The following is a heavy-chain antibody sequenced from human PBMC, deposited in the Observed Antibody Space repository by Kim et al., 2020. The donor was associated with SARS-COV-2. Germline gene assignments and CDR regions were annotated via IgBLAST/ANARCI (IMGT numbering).Heavy chain of an antibody. CDR1: GFTFDDYA. CDR2: ISWDGGST. V-gene: IGHV3-43D*03. D-gene: IGHD6-19*01. Sequence: GGSLRLSCAASGFTFDDYAMHWVRQAPGKGLEWVSLISWDGGSTYYADSVKGRFTISRDNSKNSLYLQMNSLRAEDTALYYCAKDVSFSSGWDHNYYYYGRDVWGQGTTVTVSS. CDR3: AKDVSFSSGWDHNYYYYGRDV. J-gene: IGHJ6*02.